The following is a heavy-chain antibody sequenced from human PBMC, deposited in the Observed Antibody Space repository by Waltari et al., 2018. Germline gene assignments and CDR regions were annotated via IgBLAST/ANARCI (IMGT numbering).Heavy chain of an antibody. J-gene: IGHJ4*02. V-gene: IGHV3-7*01. CDR3: ARELYSYGYIVV. CDR2: INQDERYK. Sequence: EVQLVESGGDLVQPGGSLGLSCEASGFSFYSSWMTWVRQAPGKGLEWVANINQDERYKNYVDSVKGRFTVSRDNAKNSLYLQMNKLRVEDTGVYYYARELYSYGYIVVWGQGTRVTVSS. CDR1: GFSFYSSW. D-gene: IGHD5-18*01.